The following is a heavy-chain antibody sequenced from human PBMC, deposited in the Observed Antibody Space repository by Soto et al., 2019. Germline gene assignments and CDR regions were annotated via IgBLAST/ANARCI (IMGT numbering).Heavy chain of an antibody. CDR3: VTAYGEPWYFDL. CDR1: GGSISSSSYY. J-gene: IGHJ2*01. Sequence: SETLSLTCTVSGGSISSSSYYWGWIRQPPGKGLEWIGRIYYSGSTYYSPSLKSRVTIAVDTSKNQFSVKLSSVTAADTAVYYCVTAYGEPWYFDLWGRGTLVTVSS. V-gene: IGHV4-39*01. CDR2: IYYSGST. D-gene: IGHD4-17*01.